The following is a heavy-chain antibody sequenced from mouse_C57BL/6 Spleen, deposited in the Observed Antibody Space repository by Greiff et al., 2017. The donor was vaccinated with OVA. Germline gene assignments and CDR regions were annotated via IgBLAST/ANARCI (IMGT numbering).Heavy chain of an antibody. CDR3: ARSVVANSYAMDD. J-gene: IGHJ4*01. Sequence: QVQLQQPGAELVKPGASVKMSCKASGYTFTSYWITWVKQRPGQGLEWIGDIYPGSGSTNYNEKFKSKATLTVDTSSSTAYMQLNSLTSEDSAVYYWARSVVANSYAMDDWGQGTSVTVSS. CDR1: GYTFTSYW. V-gene: IGHV1-55*01. D-gene: IGHD1-1*01. CDR2: IYPGSGST.